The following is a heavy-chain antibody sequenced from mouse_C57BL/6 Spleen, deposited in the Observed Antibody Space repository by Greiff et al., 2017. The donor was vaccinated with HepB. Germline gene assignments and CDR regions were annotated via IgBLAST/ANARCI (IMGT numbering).Heavy chain of an antibody. Sequence: EVQLQQSGPELVKPGASVKISCKASGYTFTDYYMNWVKQSHGKSLEWIGDINPNNGGTSYNQKFKGKATLTVDKSSSTAYMELRSLTSEDSAVYYCARFSNWLVYFDYWGQGTTLTVSS. CDR1: GYTFTDYY. CDR2: INPNNGGT. CDR3: ARFSNWLVYFDY. V-gene: IGHV1-26*01. D-gene: IGHD2-5*01. J-gene: IGHJ2*01.